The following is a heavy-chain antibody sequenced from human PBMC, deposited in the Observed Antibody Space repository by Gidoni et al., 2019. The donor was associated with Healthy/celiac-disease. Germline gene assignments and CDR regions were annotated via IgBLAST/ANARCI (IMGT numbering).Heavy chain of an antibody. CDR2: ISWNSGSI. CDR3: AKDIRVGALGGMDV. Sequence: EVQLVESGGGLGQPGRSLRLSCAASGFTFDDYAKHWVRQAPGKGLEWVSGISWNSGSIGYADSVKGRFTNSRDNGKNSLYLQINSLRAEDTALYYCAKDIRVGALGGMDVWGQGTTVTVSS. J-gene: IGHJ6*02. V-gene: IGHV3-9*01. D-gene: IGHD1-26*01. CDR1: GFTFDDYA.